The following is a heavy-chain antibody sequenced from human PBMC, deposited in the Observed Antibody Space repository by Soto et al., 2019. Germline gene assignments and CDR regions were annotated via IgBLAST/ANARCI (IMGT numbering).Heavy chain of an antibody. V-gene: IGHV4-59*12. D-gene: IGHD6-19*01. Sequence: SETLSLTCPVSGGSISSYYWTWIRQPPGKRLEWIGYIKDSGNTNYNPSLKSRVTMSLDTSKNQFSLKVNSVTAADTAVYYCARVSPSYSTGWYYFDYWGQGTLVTVSS. CDR3: ARVSPSYSTGWYYFDY. CDR2: IKDSGNT. CDR1: GGSISSYY. J-gene: IGHJ4*02.